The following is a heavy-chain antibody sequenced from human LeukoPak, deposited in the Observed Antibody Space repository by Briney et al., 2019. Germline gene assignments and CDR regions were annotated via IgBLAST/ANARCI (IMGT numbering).Heavy chain of an antibody. CDR3: AGGGFGEAYYYYYYMDV. D-gene: IGHD3-10*01. J-gene: IGHJ6*03. CDR1: GFTFSHYN. Sequence: GGSLRLSCAASGFTFSHYNMNWVRQAPGKGLEWVSGINWNGGSTGYADSVKGRFTISRDNAKNSLYLQMNSLRAEDTAEYYCAGGGFGEAYYYYYYMDVWGKGTTVTVSS. V-gene: IGHV3-20*04. CDR2: INWNGGST.